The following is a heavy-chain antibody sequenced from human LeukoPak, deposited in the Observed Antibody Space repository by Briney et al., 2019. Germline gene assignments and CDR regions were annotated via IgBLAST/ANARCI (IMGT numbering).Heavy chain of an antibody. CDR1: GFTFSSYA. CDR3: AKDYYGSGSYYNDAFDI. CDR2: ISGSGGST. D-gene: IGHD3-10*01. Sequence: GGSLRLSCAASGFTFSSYAMSWVRQAPGKGLEWVSAISGSGGSTYYADSVKGRFTISRDNSKNTLYLHMNSLRAEDTAVYYCAKDYYGSGSYYNDAFDIWGQGTMVTVSS. V-gene: IGHV3-23*01. J-gene: IGHJ3*02.